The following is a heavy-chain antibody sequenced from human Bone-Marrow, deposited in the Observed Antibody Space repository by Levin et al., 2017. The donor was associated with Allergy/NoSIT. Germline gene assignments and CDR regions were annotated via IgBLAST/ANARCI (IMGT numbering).Heavy chain of an antibody. J-gene: IGHJ4*02. CDR3: ANGGEWLFNFDY. CDR2: ISGSGDNT. V-gene: IGHV3-23*01. CDR1: GFTFSSYA. Sequence: GGSLRLSCAASGFTFSSYAMSWVRQAPGKGLEWVSAISGSGDNTYYPDSVKGRFTISRDNSKNTLYLQMSSLRAGDTAVYYCANGGEWLFNFDYWGQGTLVTVSS. D-gene: IGHD3-3*01.